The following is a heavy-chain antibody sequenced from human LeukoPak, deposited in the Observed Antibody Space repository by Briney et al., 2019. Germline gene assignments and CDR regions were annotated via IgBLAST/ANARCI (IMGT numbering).Heavy chain of an antibody. V-gene: IGHV4-34*01. CDR1: DGSFSGYY. Sequence: SETLSLTCTVYDGSFSGYYWSWIRQPPGKGLEWIGEINHSGSTNCNPSLKSRVTISVDTSKNQFSLKLTSVTAADTAVYYCARDRPAIAAAGKWFDPWGQGTLVTVFS. D-gene: IGHD6-13*01. J-gene: IGHJ5*02. CDR2: INHSGST. CDR3: ARDRPAIAAAGKWFDP.